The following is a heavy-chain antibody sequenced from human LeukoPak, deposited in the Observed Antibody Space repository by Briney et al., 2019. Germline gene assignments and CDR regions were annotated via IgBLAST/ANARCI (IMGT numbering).Heavy chain of an antibody. CDR3: ARRIAVAGTTFDY. V-gene: IGHV4-59*08. D-gene: IGHD6-19*01. Sequence: SETLSLTCTVSGGSISSYYWSWIRQPPGKGLEWIGYIYYSGSTNYNPSLKSRVTISVDTSKNQFSLKLSPVTAADTAVYYCARRIAVAGTTFDYWGQGTLVTVSS. CDR2: IYYSGST. CDR1: GGSISSYY. J-gene: IGHJ4*02.